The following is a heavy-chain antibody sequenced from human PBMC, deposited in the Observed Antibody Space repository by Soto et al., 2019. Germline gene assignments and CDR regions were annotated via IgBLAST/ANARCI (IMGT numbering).Heavy chain of an antibody. D-gene: IGHD2-2*03. CDR3: AKEGGYCSSTSCYGRVYY. V-gene: IGHV3-23*01. J-gene: IGHJ4*02. CDR1: GFTFSSYA. Sequence: EVQLLESGGGLVQPGGSLRLSCAASGFTFSSYAMSWVRQAPGKGLEWVSAISGSGGSTYYADSVKGRFTISRDNSKNTLYLQMNSLRAEDTAVYYCAKEGGYCSSTSCYGRVYYWGQGNLVTVSS. CDR2: ISGSGGST.